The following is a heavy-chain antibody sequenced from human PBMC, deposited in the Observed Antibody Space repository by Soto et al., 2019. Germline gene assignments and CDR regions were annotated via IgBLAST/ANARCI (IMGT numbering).Heavy chain of an antibody. D-gene: IGHD1-26*01. Sequence: GGSLRLSCAASGFTFSGYSVNGARQAPGKGLEWVSYISSGSKTIYYADSVKGRFTVSRDNARNSQYLQMNSLRDEDTAVYYCAREDILGARSFDYWGQGTLVTVSS. J-gene: IGHJ4*02. V-gene: IGHV3-48*02. CDR3: AREDILGARSFDY. CDR1: GFTFSGYS. CDR2: ISSGSKTI.